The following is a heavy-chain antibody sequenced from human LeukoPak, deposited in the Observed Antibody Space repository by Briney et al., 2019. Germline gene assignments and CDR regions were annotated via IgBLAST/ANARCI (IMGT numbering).Heavy chain of an antibody. D-gene: IGHD2-2*01. CDR3: ARLPANGRYYYMDV. V-gene: IGHV3-30*02. CDR1: GFTFSSYG. J-gene: IGHJ6*03. Sequence: GGSLRLSCAASGFTFSSYGMHWVRQAPGKGLEWVAFIRYDESNKYYAESVKGRFTIARDNSKNTLYLQMNSLRAEDTAVYYCARLPANGRYYYMDVWGKGTTVTISS. CDR2: IRYDESNK.